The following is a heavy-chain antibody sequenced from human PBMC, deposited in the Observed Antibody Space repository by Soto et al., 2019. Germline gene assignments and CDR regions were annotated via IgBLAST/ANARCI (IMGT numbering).Heavy chain of an antibody. J-gene: IGHJ6*03. CDR3: ARDQLAATDYYYYYYYMDV. Sequence: PGGSLRLSCAASGFTFSSYWMSWVRQAPGKGLEWVANIKQDGSEKYYVDSVKGRFTISRDNAKNSLYLQMNSLRAEDTAVYYWARDQLAATDYYYYYYYMDVWGKGTTVTVSS. D-gene: IGHD2-15*01. V-gene: IGHV3-7*01. CDR2: IKQDGSEK. CDR1: GFTFSSYW.